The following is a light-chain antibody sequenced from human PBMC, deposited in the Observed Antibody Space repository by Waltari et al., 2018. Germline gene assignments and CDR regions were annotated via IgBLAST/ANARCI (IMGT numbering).Light chain of an antibody. V-gene: IGLV1-40*01. J-gene: IGLJ3*02. CDR2: GST. CDR1: GSNIGAGHD. CDR3: QSYDTSLTVV. Sequence: QSVLTQPPSVSGAPGQRVTTPCTGSGSNIGAGHDAHWYHQVPRTAPNLLIYGSTSRPLGVPDRFFGSTSGTSASLTITGLQAEDEGDYYCQSYDTSLTVVFGGGTKLTVL.